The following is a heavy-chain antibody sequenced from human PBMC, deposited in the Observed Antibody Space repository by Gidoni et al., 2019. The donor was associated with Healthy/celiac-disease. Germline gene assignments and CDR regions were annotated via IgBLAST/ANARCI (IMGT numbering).Heavy chain of an antibody. CDR1: GFAISSDW. CDR2: INSDGSST. J-gene: IGHJ6*03. CDR3: ARGPRTSPPPYYYYMDV. Sequence: EVQLVESGGGVVQPGGSLRLSCAASGFAISSDWMHWVRQAPGKGLGWVSRINSDGSSTIYADSVNGRFTISRDNAKNTLYLQMNSLRAEDTAVYYCARGPRTSPPPYYYYMDVWGKGTTVTVSS. V-gene: IGHV3-74*01.